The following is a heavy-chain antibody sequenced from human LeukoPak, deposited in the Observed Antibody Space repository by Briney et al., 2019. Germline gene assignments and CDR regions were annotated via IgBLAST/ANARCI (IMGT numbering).Heavy chain of an antibody. J-gene: IGHJ4*02. CDR3: ANSSLA. D-gene: IGHD6-6*01. V-gene: IGHV3-23*01. CDR2: ISDSGDRT. CDR1: VFTFSSYA. Sequence: PGGSLRLSCAASVFTFSSYALTWVRQAPGKGLEWVSSISDSGDRTHYADSVKGRFTISRVNSKNTLFLQMSNLRTEDTAVYYCANSSLAWGQGTLVTVSS.